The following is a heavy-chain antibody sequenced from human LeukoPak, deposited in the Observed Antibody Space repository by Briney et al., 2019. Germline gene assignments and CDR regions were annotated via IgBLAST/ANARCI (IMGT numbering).Heavy chain of an antibody. Sequence: PSETLSLTCAISVYSISAGYFWGWIRQSPVKGLEWIGSVHHTGSDYYNPSLKSRVTIAIDTSKNHFSLNLTSVTAADTALFFCARVIVTATHVPDAFDLWGQGILVTVSS. CDR3: ARVIVTATHVPDAFDL. V-gene: IGHV4-38-2*01. D-gene: IGHD1-26*01. CDR2: VHHTGSD. CDR1: VYSISAGYF. J-gene: IGHJ3*01.